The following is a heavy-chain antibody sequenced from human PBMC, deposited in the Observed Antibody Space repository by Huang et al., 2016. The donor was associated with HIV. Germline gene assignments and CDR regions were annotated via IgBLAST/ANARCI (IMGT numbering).Heavy chain of an antibody. CDR3: ARDPRIQSWLNFFDY. J-gene: IGHJ4*02. Sequence: EVQLVESGGGLVQPGGSLRLSCAAFGFSISSYWMHLVRQAPGKGLGWGSRINRYGSSTSYSDSVKGRFTISRDNAKNTLYLQMNSLRAEDTAVYYCARDPRIQSWLNFFDYWGQGTLVSVSS. V-gene: IGHV3-74*01. D-gene: IGHD3-22*01. CDR2: INRYGSST. CDR1: GFSISSYW.